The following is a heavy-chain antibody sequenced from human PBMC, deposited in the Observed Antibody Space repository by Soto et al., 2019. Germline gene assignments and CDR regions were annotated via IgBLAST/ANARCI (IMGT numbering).Heavy chain of an antibody. V-gene: IGHV1-69*02. D-gene: IGHD3-16*01. Sequence: SGKVSCKASGGTFSSYTISWVRQAPGQGLEWMGRIIPILGIANYAQKFQGRVTITADKSTSTAYMELSSLRSEDTAVYYCANALGLYYFDYWGQGTLVTVSS. CDR3: ANALGLYYFDY. CDR1: GGTFSSYT. CDR2: IIPILGIA. J-gene: IGHJ4*02.